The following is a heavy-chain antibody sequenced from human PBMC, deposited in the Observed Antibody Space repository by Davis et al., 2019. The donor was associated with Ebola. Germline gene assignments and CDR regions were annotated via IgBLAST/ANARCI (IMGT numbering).Heavy chain of an antibody. CDR2: IKQDGSEK. Sequence: GESLKISCAASGFTFSSYWMNWVRQAPGKGLEWVANIKQDGSEKYYVDSVKGRFTISRDNAKNSLYLQMNSLRAEDTAVYYCARDGGSYFDYWGQGTLVTVSS. V-gene: IGHV3-7*01. D-gene: IGHD3-16*01. CDR1: GFTFSSYW. CDR3: ARDGGSYFDY. J-gene: IGHJ4*02.